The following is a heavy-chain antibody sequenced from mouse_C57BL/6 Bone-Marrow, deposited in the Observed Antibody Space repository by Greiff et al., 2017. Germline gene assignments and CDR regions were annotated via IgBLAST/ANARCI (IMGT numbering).Heavy chain of an antibody. D-gene: IGHD4-1*01. CDR3: AREANWDDYYAMDY. Sequence: EVMLVESEGGLVQPGSSMKLSCTASGFTFSDYYMAWVRQVPEKGLEWVANINYDGSSTYYLDSLKSRFIISRDNAKNILYLQMSSLKSEDTATYYCAREANWDDYYAMDYWGQGTSVTVSS. J-gene: IGHJ4*01. V-gene: IGHV5-16*01. CDR1: GFTFSDYY. CDR2: INYDGSST.